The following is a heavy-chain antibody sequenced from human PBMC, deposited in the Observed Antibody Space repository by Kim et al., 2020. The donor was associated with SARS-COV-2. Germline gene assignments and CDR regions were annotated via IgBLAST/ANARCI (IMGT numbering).Heavy chain of an antibody. CDR1: GFTFSSYS. CDR3: ARDSPGDYYYYGMEV. D-gene: IGHD4-17*01. J-gene: IGHJ6*02. CDR2: ISSSSSYI. V-gene: IGHV3-21*01. Sequence: GGSLRLSCAASGFTFSSYSMNWVRQAPGKGLEWVSSISSSSSYIYYPDSVKDRFTISRDNAKNSLYLQMNSLTGEDTAVYYCARDSPGDYYYYGMEVWGQGTTVTVSS.